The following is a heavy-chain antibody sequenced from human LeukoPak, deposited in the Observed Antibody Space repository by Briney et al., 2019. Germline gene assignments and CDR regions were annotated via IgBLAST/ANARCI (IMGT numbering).Heavy chain of an antibody. CDR1: GFTFSSYA. J-gene: IGHJ6*02. CDR2: ISYDGSNK. Sequence: GRSLRLSCAASGFTFSSYAMHWVRQAPGKGLEWVAVISYDGSNKYYADSVKGRFTISRDNSKNTLYLQMNSLRAEDTAVYYCARELIKKYYYGMDVWGQGTTVTVS. V-gene: IGHV3-30-3*01. CDR3: ARELIKKYYYGMDV.